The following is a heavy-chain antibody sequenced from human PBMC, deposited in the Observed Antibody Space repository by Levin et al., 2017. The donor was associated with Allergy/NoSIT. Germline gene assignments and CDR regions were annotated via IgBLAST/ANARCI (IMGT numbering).Heavy chain of an antibody. CDR3: ARDTTLAGEA. CDR1: GFTFSSCW. D-gene: IGHD6-19*01. V-gene: IGHV3-7*03. CDR2: IKEDGSQK. Sequence: QRWGSLRLSCAASGFTFSSCWMIWVRQAPGKGLEWVANIKEDGSQKFYADSVKGRFTISRDNANNSLYLQMKYLGADDTAVYYCARDTTLAGEAWGQGTLVTVSS. J-gene: IGHJ5*02.